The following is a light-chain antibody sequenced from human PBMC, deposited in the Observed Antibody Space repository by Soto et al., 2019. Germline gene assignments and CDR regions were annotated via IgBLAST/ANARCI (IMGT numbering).Light chain of an antibody. Sequence: EIVLTQSPATLSLSPGERATLSCRASQRVSSYLAWYQQKPGQAPRLLIYDASNRATGIPARFSGTGSGTDFTLTINNLEPEDFAVYYCQVRTNWSIAFGRGTRLEI. CDR2: DAS. J-gene: IGKJ5*01. CDR1: QRVSSY. V-gene: IGKV3-11*01. CDR3: QVRTNWSIA.